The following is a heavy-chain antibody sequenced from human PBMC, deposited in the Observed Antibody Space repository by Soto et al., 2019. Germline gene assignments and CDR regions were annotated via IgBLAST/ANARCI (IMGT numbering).Heavy chain of an antibody. V-gene: IGHV3-23*05. D-gene: IGHD3-10*01. CDR2: MNGAASST. CDR3: ARGGADHYNYGMDV. CDR1: GFSLTYA. J-gene: IGHJ6*02. Sequence: QLSESGGGLVQPGGSLTLSCAASGFSLTYAMTWVRQPPGKGLEWVSSMNGAASSTSYADSVKGRFTMSRDNSKNTLYLEMNTLRPEDTAVYYCARGGADHYNYGMDVWGQGTPVIVSS.